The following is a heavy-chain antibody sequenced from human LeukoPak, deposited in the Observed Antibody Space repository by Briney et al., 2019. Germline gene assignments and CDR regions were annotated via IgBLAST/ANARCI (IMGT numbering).Heavy chain of an antibody. D-gene: IGHD3-22*01. Sequence: ASVKVSCKASGGTFSSYAISWVRQAPGQGLEWMGWISAYNGNTNYAQKLQGRVTMTTDTSTSTAYMELRSLRSDDTAVYYCARDDSSGSYYFDYWGQGTLVTVSS. V-gene: IGHV1-18*01. CDR3: ARDDSSGSYYFDY. CDR2: ISAYNGNT. CDR1: GGTFSSYA. J-gene: IGHJ4*02.